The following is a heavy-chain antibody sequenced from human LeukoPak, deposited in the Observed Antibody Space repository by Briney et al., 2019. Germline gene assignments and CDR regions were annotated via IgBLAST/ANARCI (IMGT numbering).Heavy chain of an antibody. CDR3: AKGGRGWLQTRHIDY. V-gene: IGHV3-23*01. CDR2: ISGSGGST. Sequence: GGSLRLSCGASGLTFSSYAMSWVRQAPGKGLEWVSAISGSGGSTYYADSVEGRFTISRDNSKNTLYLQMNSLRAEDTAVYYCAKGGRGWLQTRHIDYWGQGTLVTVSS. J-gene: IGHJ4*02. CDR1: GLTFSSYA. D-gene: IGHD5-24*01.